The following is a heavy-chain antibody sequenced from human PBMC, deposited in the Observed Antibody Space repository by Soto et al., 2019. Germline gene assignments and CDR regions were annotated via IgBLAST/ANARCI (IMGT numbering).Heavy chain of an antibody. CDR2: ISYSGRT. J-gene: IGHJ4*02. Sequence: SETLSLTCIVSGDSISSSTYYWGWIRHPPGKGLEWIGSISYSGRTFYNPSLKSRVTISVDTSKTQFSLKLNSVTAADTAVYYCARHESSGYDPGDNWGQGTLVTVSS. V-gene: IGHV4-39*01. CDR1: GDSISSSTYY. CDR3: ARHESSGYDPGDN. D-gene: IGHD5-12*01.